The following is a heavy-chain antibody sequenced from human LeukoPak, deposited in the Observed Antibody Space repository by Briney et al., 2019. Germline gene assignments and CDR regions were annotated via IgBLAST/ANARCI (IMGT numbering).Heavy chain of an antibody. J-gene: IGHJ6*02. Sequence: PGGSLRLSCAASGFTFSSYAMSWVRQAPGKGLEWVSAISGIGGSTYYADSVKGRFTISRDNSKNTLYMQMNSLRAEDTAVYYCAKRTDYGGNSATRYYYGMDVWGQGTTVTVSS. V-gene: IGHV3-23*01. CDR2: ISGIGGST. D-gene: IGHD4-23*01. CDR3: AKRTDYGGNSATRYYYGMDV. CDR1: GFTFSSYA.